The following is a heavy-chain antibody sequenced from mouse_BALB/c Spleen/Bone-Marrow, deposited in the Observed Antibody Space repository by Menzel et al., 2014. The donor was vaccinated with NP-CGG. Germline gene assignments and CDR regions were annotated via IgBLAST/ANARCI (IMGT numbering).Heavy chain of an antibody. CDR3: ARKGAMITHYYAMDY. Sequence: EVKLMESGGGLVQPGGSRKLSCAASGFIFSSFGMHWVRQAPEKGLEWVAYISNSSSPIYYADTVKGRFTISRDNPKNTLFLQMTSLRSEDTAMYYCARKGAMITHYYAMDYWGQGTSVTVSS. CDR1: GFIFSSFG. D-gene: IGHD2-4*01. J-gene: IGHJ4*01. CDR2: ISNSSSPI. V-gene: IGHV5-17*02.